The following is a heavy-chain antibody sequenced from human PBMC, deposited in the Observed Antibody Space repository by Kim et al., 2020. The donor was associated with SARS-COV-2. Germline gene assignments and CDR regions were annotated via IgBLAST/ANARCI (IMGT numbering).Heavy chain of an antibody. V-gene: IGHV6-1*01. D-gene: IGHD2-15*01. CDR1: GDSVSSSSAA. Sequence: SQTLSLSCAISGDSVSSSSAAWNWIRQSPSRGLEWLGRTYYTSKWYNDYGVSVKSRISINPDTSKNQFSLHLNSVTPEDTAVYYCARQLCSVSSCYSNYYYYYGMDVWGQGTTVTVSS. J-gene: IGHJ6*02. CDR3: ARQLCSVSSCYSNYYYYYGMDV. CDR2: TYYTSKWYN.